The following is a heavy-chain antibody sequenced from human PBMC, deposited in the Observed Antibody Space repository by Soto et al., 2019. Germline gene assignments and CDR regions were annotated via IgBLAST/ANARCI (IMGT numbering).Heavy chain of an antibody. V-gene: IGHV3-73*02. CDR3: TREVPDHYGSGSSAY. Sequence: EVQLVESGGGLVQPGGSLKLSCAASGFTFSGSAMHWVRQASGKXXXXXXRIRSKANSYATAYAASVKGRFTISRDDSXXXXXLXXXXXXXXXXXXXXXTREVPDHYGSGSSAYWGQGTLVTVSS. J-gene: IGHJ4*02. CDR1: GFTFSGSA. D-gene: IGHD3-10*01. CDR2: IRSKANSYAT.